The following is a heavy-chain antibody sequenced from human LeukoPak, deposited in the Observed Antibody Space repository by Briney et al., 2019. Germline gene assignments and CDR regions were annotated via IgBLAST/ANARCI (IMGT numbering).Heavy chain of an antibody. J-gene: IGHJ5*02. D-gene: IGHD2-2*02. CDR3: ARLGGYCSSTSCYTLSNWFDP. V-gene: IGHV5-51*01. Sequence: GESLKISCKGSGYSFTSYWIGWVRQMPGKGLEWMGIIYPGDSDTRYSPSFQGQVTISADKSISTAYLQWSSLEASDTAMYYCARLGGYCSSTSCYTLSNWFDPWGQGTLVTVSS. CDR2: IYPGDSDT. CDR1: GYSFTSYW.